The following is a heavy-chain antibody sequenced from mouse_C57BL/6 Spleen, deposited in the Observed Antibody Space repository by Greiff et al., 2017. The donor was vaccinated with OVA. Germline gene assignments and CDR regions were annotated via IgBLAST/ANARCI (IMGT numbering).Heavy chain of an antibody. CDR1: GYTFTSYW. CDR3: ARRVYYYGSGYAMDY. CDR2: IDPSDSYT. D-gene: IGHD1-1*01. Sequence: VKLQQPGAELVMPGASVKLSCKASGYTFTSYWMHWVKQRPGQGLEWLGEIDPSDSYTNYNQKFKGKSTLTVDKSSSTAYMQLSSLTSEDSAVYYCARRVYYYGSGYAMDYWGQGTSVTVSS. V-gene: IGHV1-69*01. J-gene: IGHJ4*01.